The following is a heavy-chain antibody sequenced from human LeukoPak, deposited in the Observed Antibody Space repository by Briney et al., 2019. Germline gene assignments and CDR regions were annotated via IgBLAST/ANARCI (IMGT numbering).Heavy chain of an antibody. CDR3: AGGAGSYSPDY. V-gene: IGHV3-9*01. Sequence: SLRLSCAASGFTFDDYAMHWVRQASGKGLEWVSGISWNSGIIGYADSVKGRFTISRDNAKNSLYLQMNSLRPEDTALYYGAGGAGSYSPDYRGQGTLVTVSS. CDR2: ISWNSGII. J-gene: IGHJ4*02. CDR1: GFTFDDYA. D-gene: IGHD3-10*01.